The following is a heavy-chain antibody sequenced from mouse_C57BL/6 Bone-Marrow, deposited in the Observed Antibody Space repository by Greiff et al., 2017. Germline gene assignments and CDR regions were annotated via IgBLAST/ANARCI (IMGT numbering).Heavy chain of an antibody. D-gene: IGHD2-4*01. J-gene: IGHJ3*01. V-gene: IGHV1-5*01. Sequence: EVMLVESGTVLARPGASVKMSCKTSGYTFTSYWMHWVKQRPGQGLEWIGAIYPGNSDTSYNQKFKGKAKLTAVTSASTAYMELSSLTNEDSAVYYCTRSYDYDGRVFAYWGQGTLVTVSA. CDR3: TRSYDYDGRVFAY. CDR1: GYTFTSYW. CDR2: IYPGNSDT.